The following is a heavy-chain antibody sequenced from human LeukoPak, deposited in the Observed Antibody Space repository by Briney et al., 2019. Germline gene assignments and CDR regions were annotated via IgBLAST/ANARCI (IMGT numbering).Heavy chain of an antibody. J-gene: IGHJ4*02. Sequence: PSETLSLTCTVSGASISSYYWSCIRQPPGKGLEWIGYIYYSGSTHYNPSLKSRVTISVDTSKNQFSLKLSSVTAADTAVYYCARELYGDYVDYWGQGTLVTVSS. D-gene: IGHD3-16*02. CDR2: IYYSGST. CDR1: GASISSYY. CDR3: ARELYGDYVDY. V-gene: IGHV4-59*01.